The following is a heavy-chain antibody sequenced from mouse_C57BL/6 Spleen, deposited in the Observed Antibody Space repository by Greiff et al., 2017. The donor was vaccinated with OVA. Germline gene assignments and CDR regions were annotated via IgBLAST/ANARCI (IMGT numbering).Heavy chain of an antibody. D-gene: IGHD2-5*01. Sequence: EVQLQQSGPELVKPGASVKISCKASGYTFTDYYMNWVKQSHGKSLEWIGDINPNNGGTSYNQKFKGKATLTVDKSSSTAYMELRSLTSEDSAVYYCARSGSNYVKSTPWFAYWGQGTLVTVSA. J-gene: IGHJ3*01. CDR1: GYTFTDYY. CDR3: ARSGSNYVKSTPWFAY. CDR2: INPNNGGT. V-gene: IGHV1-26*01.